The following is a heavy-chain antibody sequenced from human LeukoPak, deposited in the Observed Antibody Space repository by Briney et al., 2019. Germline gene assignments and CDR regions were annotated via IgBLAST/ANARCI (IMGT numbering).Heavy chain of an antibody. V-gene: IGHV3-23*01. CDR1: GFTFSSYS. CDR2: ISGSGGST. Sequence: GGSLRLSCAASGFTFSSYSMNWVCQAPGKGLEWVTAISGSGGSTYYADSVKGRFTLSRDNSQNTLYLQMNSLRAEDTAVYYCAKTPEYSSSSPFDYWGQGTLVTVSS. CDR3: AKTPEYSSSSPFDY. D-gene: IGHD6-6*01. J-gene: IGHJ4*02.